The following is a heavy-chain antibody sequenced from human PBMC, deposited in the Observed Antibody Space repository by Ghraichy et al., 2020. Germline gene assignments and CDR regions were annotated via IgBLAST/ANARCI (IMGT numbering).Heavy chain of an antibody. CDR3: AKDYRWIAVAGTWGYFDY. J-gene: IGHJ4*02. CDR2: ISNDGSNE. Sequence: SLRLSCAASGFTFSNYGMHWVRQAPGKGLEWVAVISNDGSNEYYADSVKGRFTISRDNSKNTLYLQMNSLRAEDTAVYYCAKDYRWIAVAGTWGYFDYWGQGTLVTVSS. D-gene: IGHD6-19*01. CDR1: GFTFSNYG. V-gene: IGHV3-30*18.